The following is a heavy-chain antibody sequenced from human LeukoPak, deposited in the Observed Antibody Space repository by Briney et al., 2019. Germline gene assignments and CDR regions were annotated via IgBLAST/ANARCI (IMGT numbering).Heavy chain of an antibody. V-gene: IGHV3-53*04. Sequence: GGSLRLSCAASGFNVSSNYMSWVRQAPGKGLEWVSVLYGAGSTYYADSVKGRFTISRHDSHNTLFLQMNSLRSDDTAVYYCARVRAAAPRYYYDSSGFDYWGQGTLVTVSS. J-gene: IGHJ4*02. CDR2: LYGAGST. D-gene: IGHD3-22*01. CDR1: GFNVSSNY. CDR3: ARVRAAAPRYYYDSSGFDY.